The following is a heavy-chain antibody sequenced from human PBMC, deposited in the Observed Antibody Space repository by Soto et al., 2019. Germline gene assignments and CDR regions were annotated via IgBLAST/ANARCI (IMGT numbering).Heavy chain of an antibody. CDR2: IYYSGST. Sequence: PSETLSLTCTVSRGSISSYYWSWIRQPPGKGLEWIGYIYYSGSTNYNPSLKSRVTISVDTSKNQFSLKLRSVTAADTAVYYCARPHGGSSGWDNWFDPWGQGTLVTVSS. J-gene: IGHJ5*02. D-gene: IGHD6-25*01. V-gene: IGHV4-59*01. CDR3: ARPHGGSSGWDNWFDP. CDR1: RGSISSYY.